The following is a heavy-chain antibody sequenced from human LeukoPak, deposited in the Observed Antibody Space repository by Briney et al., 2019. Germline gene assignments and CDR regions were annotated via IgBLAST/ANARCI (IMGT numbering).Heavy chain of an antibody. V-gene: IGHV1-69*13. CDR3: ARAGWYNGATRYYYGMDV. J-gene: IGHJ6*02. CDR2: IIPIFGTA. D-gene: IGHD1-14*01. Sequence: GASVKVSCKASGGTFSSYAISWVRQAPGQGLEWMGGIIPIFGTANYAQKFQGRVTITADESTSTAYMELSSLRSEDTAVYYCARAGWYNGATRYYYGMDVWGQGTTVTVSS. CDR1: GGTFSSYA.